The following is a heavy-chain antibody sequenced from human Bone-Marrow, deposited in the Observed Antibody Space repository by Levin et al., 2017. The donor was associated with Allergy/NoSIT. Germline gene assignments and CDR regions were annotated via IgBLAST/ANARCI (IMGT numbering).Heavy chain of an antibody. J-gene: IGHJ5*02. Sequence: SQTLSLTCTVSGGSISSSSYYWGWIRQPPGKGLEWIGSIYYSGSTYYNPSLKSRVTISVDTSKNQFSLKLSSVTAADTAVYYCASDRYSSSWYPFDWFDPWGQGTLVTVSS. CDR2: IYYSGST. D-gene: IGHD6-13*01. CDR3: ASDRYSSSWYPFDWFDP. V-gene: IGHV4-39*07. CDR1: GGSISSSSYY.